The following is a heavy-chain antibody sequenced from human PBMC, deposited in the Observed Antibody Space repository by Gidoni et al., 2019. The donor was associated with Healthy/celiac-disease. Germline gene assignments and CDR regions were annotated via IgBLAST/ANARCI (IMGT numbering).Heavy chain of an antibody. J-gene: IGHJ4*02. CDR1: GFTFSSYA. Sequence: EVQLLESGGGLVQPGGSPRLSCAASGFTFSSYAMSWVRQAPGKGLEWVSAISGSGGSTYYADSVKGRFTISRDNSKNTLYLQMNSLRAEDTAVYYCAKDGSSISTAMVTYFDYWGQGTLVTVSS. CDR3: AKDGSSISTAMVTYFDY. V-gene: IGHV3-23*01. CDR2: ISGSGGST. D-gene: IGHD5-18*01.